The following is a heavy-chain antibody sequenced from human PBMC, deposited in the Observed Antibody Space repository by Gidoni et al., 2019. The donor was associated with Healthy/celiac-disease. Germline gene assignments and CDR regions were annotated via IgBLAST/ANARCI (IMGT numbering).Heavy chain of an antibody. D-gene: IGHD6-13*01. CDR1: GFTFSSYA. Sequence: QVQLVESGGGVVQPGRSLSLSCAASGFTFSSYAMHWVRQAPGKGLEWVAVISYDGSNKYYADSVKGRFTISRDNSKNTLYLQMNSLRAEDTAVYYCARDMADIAAAGTGFDYWGQGTLVTVSS. V-gene: IGHV3-30*01. J-gene: IGHJ4*02. CDR3: ARDMADIAAAGTGFDY. CDR2: ISYDGSNK.